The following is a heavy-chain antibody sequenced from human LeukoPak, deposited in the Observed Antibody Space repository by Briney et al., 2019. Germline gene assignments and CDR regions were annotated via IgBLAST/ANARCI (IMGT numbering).Heavy chain of an antibody. CDR3: ARDPTYGSGSYYNEGQPLQYYYYYYGMDV. J-gene: IGHJ6*04. CDR1: GFTFSSYG. D-gene: IGHD3-10*01. Sequence: GGSLRLSCAASGFTFSSYGMHWVRQAPGKGLEWVAVISYDGSNKYYADSVKGRFTISRDNSKNTLYLQMNGLRAEDTAVYYCARDPTYGSGSYYNEGQPLQYYYYYYGMDVWGRGTTVTVSS. V-gene: IGHV3-30*03. CDR2: ISYDGSNK.